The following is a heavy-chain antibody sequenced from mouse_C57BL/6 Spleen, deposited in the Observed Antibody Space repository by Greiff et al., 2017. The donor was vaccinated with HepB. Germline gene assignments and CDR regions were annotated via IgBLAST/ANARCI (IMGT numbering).Heavy chain of an antibody. J-gene: IGHJ4*01. CDR1: GYAFSSSR. Sequence: VQLQESGPELVKPGASVKISCKASGYAFSSSRMNWVKQRPGKGLEWIGRIYPGDGDTNYNGKFKGKATLTADKSSSTAYMQISSLTSEDSAVYFCAREVYYGSSYLYAMDYWGQGTSVTVSS. CDR3: AREVYYGSSYLYAMDY. CDR2: IYPGDGDT. V-gene: IGHV1-82*01. D-gene: IGHD1-1*01.